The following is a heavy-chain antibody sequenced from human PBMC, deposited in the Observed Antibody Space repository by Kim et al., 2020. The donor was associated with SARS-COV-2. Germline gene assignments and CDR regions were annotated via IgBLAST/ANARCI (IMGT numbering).Heavy chain of an antibody. Sequence: NDYAVSVKSRININPDTSKNQFSLQLNSVTPEDTAVYYCARHIAARAFDIWGQGTMVTVSS. CDR2: N. CDR3: ARHIAARAFDI. D-gene: IGHD6-6*01. V-gene: IGHV6-1*01. J-gene: IGHJ3*02.